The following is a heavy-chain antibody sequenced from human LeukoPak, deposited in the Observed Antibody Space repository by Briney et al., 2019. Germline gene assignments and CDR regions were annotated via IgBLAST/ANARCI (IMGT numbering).Heavy chain of an antibody. J-gene: IGHJ6*02. CDR3: ARDCNYYDILTGGFVYYYYGMDV. CDR2: ISYDGSNK. Sequence: PGGSLRLSCAASGFTFSSYGMHWVRQAPGKGLEWVAVISYDGSNKYYADSVKGRFTISRDNSKNTLYLQMNSLRAEDTAVYYCARDCNYYDILTGGFVYYYYGMDVWGQGTTVTVSS. CDR1: GFTFSSYG. V-gene: IGHV3-30*03. D-gene: IGHD3-9*01.